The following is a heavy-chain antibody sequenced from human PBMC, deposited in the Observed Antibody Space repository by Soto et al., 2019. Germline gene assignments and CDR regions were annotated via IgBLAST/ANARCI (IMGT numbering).Heavy chain of an antibody. Sequence: QVQLQESGPGLKPSETLSLTCTVSGVSITPYFWSWIRQPAGKAPEWVGHIYASGRTTYNPSLKSRVTMFVSQTQVSLRLTSVTAADTAVYYCARHFDVDPSLDQYYFDLWGRGALVTVSS. J-gene: IGHJ2*01. CDR3: ARHFDVDPSLDQYYFDL. CDR1: GVSITPYF. D-gene: IGHD3-9*01. CDR2: IYASGRT. V-gene: IGHV4-4*07.